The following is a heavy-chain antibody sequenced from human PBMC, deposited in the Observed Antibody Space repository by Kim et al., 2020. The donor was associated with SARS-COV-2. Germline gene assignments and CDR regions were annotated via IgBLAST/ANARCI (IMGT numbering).Heavy chain of an antibody. CDR1: GFTFSSYA. V-gene: IGHV3-23*01. J-gene: IGHJ6*02. CDR2: ISGSGGST. D-gene: IGHD6-13*01. CDR3: AKAPRKGIAAAGKYYYYYYGMDV. Sequence: GGSLRLSCAASGFTFSSYAMSWVRQAPGKGLEWVSAISGSGGSTYYADSVKGRFTISRDNSKNTLYLQMNSLRAEDTAVYYCAKAPRKGIAAAGKYYYYYYGMDVWGQGTTVTVSS.